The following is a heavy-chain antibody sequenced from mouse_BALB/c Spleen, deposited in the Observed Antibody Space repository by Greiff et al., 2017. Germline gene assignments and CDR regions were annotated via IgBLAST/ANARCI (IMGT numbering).Heavy chain of an antibody. CDR1: GYTFTSYW. V-gene: IGHV1-7*01. J-gene: IGHJ4*01. CDR2: INPSTGYT. D-gene: IGHD2-4*01. Sequence: QVQLKQSGAELAKPGASVKMSCKASGYTFTSYWMHWVKQRPGQGLEWIGYINPSTGYTEYNQKFKDKATLTADKSSSTAYMQLSSLTSEDSAVYYCARRTTMITYYAMDYWGQGTSVTVSS. CDR3: ARRTTMITYYAMDY.